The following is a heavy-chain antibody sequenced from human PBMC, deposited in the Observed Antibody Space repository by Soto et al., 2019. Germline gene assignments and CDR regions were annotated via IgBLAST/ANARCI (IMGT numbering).Heavy chain of an antibody. V-gene: IGHV4-59*08. CDR2: IHYNGMT. CDR1: GVSITSHY. D-gene: IGHD2-8*02. Sequence: SETLSLTCTVSGVSITSHYWTWVRQPPGKRLESVAYIHYNGMTIYNPSHNGRSTIKLDTSKNQYYMKIKTVTAADSAVYFCARLPNTGVNPPYDNWGQGILVTVS. J-gene: IGHJ4*02. CDR3: ARLPNTGVNPPYDN.